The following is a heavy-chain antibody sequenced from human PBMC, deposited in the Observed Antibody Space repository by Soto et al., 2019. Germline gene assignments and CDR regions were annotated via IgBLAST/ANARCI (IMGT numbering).Heavy chain of an antibody. J-gene: IGHJ6*02. D-gene: IGHD2-2*02. CDR3: ARDRVYCSSTSCYTLRALSRPYYYGMDV. V-gene: IGHV1-46*01. CDR1: GYTFTSYY. CDR2: INPSGGST. Sequence: ASVKVSCKASGYTFTSYYMHWVRQAPGQGLEWMGIINPSGGSTSYAQKFQGRVTMTRDTSTSTVYMELSSLRSEDTAVYYCARDRVYCSSTSCYTLRALSRPYYYGMDVCGQGTTVTVYS.